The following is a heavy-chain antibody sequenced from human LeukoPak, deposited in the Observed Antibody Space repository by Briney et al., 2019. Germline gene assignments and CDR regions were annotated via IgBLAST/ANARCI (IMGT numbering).Heavy chain of an antibody. CDR1: GGSISSSNW. Sequence: SETLSLTCAVSGGSISSSNWWSWVRPPPGKGLEWIGEIYHSGSTNYNPSLKSLVTISVDKSKNQFFLKLSSVTAADPAVYYCAAGKRGTYSSPLYYYYYYMDVWGKGTTVTVSS. V-gene: IGHV4-4*02. CDR2: IYHSGST. CDR3: AAGKRGTYSSPLYYYYYYMDV. D-gene: IGHD2-15*01. J-gene: IGHJ6*03.